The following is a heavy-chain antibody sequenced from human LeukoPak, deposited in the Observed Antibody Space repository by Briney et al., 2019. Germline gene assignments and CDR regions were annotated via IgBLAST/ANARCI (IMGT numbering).Heavy chain of an antibody. Sequence: PSETLSLTCVVYGGSFSGYYWSWIRQPPGKGLEWIGEINHSGSTNYNPSLKSRVTISVDTSKNQFSLKLSSVTAADTAVYYCARLGYCSSTSCYRDGYYYYMDVWGKGTTVTVSS. CDR3: ARLGYCSSTSCYRDGYYYYMDV. V-gene: IGHV4-34*01. D-gene: IGHD2-2*02. CDR1: GGSFSGYY. J-gene: IGHJ6*03. CDR2: INHSGST.